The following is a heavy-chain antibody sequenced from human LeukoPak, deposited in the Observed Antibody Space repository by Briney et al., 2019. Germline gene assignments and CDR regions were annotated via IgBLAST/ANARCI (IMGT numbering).Heavy chain of an antibody. CDR2: ISYDGSNK. CDR3: ASTTGIAAAGTNFDY. D-gene: IGHD6-13*01. V-gene: IGHV3-30-3*01. J-gene: IGHJ4*02. Sequence: GALRLSCAASGFAFSSYAMHWVRQAPGKGLEWVAVISYDGSNKYYADSVKGRITISRDNSKNTLYLQMNSLRAEDTAVYYCASTTGIAAAGTNFDYWGQGTLVTVSS. CDR1: GFAFSSYA.